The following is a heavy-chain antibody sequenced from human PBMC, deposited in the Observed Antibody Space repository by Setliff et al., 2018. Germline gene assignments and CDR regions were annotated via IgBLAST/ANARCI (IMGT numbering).Heavy chain of an antibody. CDR1: GYIFTDYY. Sequence: GASVKVSCKASGYIFTDYYMHWVRQAPGQELGWMGRINPNSGGTNYAQKFQGRVTMTRDTSISTAYTELSSLRSDDTAAYYCARGPAWELLSLVQVVGMDVWGQGTTVTVSS. D-gene: IGHD1-26*01. CDR3: ARGPAWELLSLVQVVGMDV. J-gene: IGHJ6*02. CDR2: INPNSGGT. V-gene: IGHV1-2*06.